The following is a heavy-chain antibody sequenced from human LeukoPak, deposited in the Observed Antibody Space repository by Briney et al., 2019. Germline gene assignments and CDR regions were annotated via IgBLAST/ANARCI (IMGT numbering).Heavy chain of an antibody. CDR2: IKSKTDGGTT. D-gene: IGHD3-9*01. CDR3: TTSNQYYDILTGYY. Sequence: PGGSLRLSCAASGFTFSNAWMSWVRQAPGKGLEWVGRIKSKTDGGTTDYAAPVKGRFTISRGDSRNTLYLQMNSLKTEDTAVYYCTTSNQYYDILTGYYWGQGTLVTVSS. J-gene: IGHJ4*02. CDR1: GFTFSNAW. V-gene: IGHV3-15*01.